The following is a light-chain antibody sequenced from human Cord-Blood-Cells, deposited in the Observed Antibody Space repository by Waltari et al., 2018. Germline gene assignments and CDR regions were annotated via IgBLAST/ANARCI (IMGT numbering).Light chain of an antibody. V-gene: IGKV3-15*01. CDR1: QSVSSN. CDR2: GAS. CDR3: QQYNNWPWT. Sequence: EIVMTQSPATLSVSPGERDTLSCRASQSVSSNLAWYQQKPGQAPRLLIYGASTRATGIPARFSGSGSGTEFTLTISSLQSEDFAVYYCQQYNNWPWTLGQGTKVEIK. J-gene: IGKJ1*01.